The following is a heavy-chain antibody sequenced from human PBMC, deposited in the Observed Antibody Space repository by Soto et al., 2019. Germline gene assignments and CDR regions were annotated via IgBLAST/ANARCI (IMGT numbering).Heavy chain of an antibody. V-gene: IGHV1-69*02. J-gene: IGHJ4*02. CDR2: IIPILGIA. CDR3: ARGSDYCSSTSCYAI. Sequence: QVQLVQSGAEVKKPGSSVKVSCTASGGTFSSYTISWVRQAPGQGLEWMGRIIPILGIANYAEKFQGRVTITADKSTSTAYMQMSSLRSEDTAVYYCARGSDYCSSTSCYAIWGQGTLVTVSS. CDR1: GGTFSSYT. D-gene: IGHD2-2*01.